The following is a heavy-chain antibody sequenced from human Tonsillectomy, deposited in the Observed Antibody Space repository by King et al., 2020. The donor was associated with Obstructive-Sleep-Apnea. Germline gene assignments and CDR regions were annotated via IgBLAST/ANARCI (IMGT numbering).Heavy chain of an antibody. CDR1: GYTFTSYD. V-gene: IGHV1-8*01. D-gene: IGHD3-22*01. CDR2: MNPNSGNT. Sequence: QLVQSGAEVKKPGASVKVSCKASGYTFTSYDINWVRQATGQGLEWMGWMNPNSGNTGYAQKFQVRVTMTRNTSISTASMELRSLRSEDTAVYYCARGGRYYDSSGYYYTYFDYWGQGTLVTVSS. CDR3: ARGGRYYDSSGYYYTYFDY. J-gene: IGHJ4*02.